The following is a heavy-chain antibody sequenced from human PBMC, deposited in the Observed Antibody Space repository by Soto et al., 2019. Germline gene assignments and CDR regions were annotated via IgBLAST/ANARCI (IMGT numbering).Heavy chain of an antibody. CDR2: INPSNGFT. D-gene: IGHD2-21*02. Sequence: QVQLVQSVTELKKPGASVSLSCKASGFTFTDYYFNWVRQSPGEGLQWMGIINPSNGFTTFAQKFQDRVTMTTDTSTNTVYMEVRSLRFEDTAVYFCARDRPDTYCGGDCPLGYYYHGMDVWGQGTVVTVSS. CDR3: ARDRPDTYCGGDCPLGYYYHGMDV. J-gene: IGHJ6*02. CDR1: GFTFTDYY. V-gene: IGHV1-46*01.